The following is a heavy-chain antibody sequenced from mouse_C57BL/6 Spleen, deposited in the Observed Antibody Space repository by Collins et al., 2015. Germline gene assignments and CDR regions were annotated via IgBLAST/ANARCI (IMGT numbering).Heavy chain of an antibody. J-gene: IGHJ4*01. CDR3: ARPVYGSGAMDY. Sequence: QVQLQQSGPELVKPGASVKISCKASGYAFSSSWMNWVKQRPGQGLEWIGRIYPGDGDTNYNGKFKGKATLTADKSSSTAYMQLSSLTSVDSAVYFCARPVYGSGAMDYWGQGTSVTVSS. D-gene: IGHD1-1*01. V-gene: IGHV1-82*01. CDR2: IYPGDGDT. CDR1: GYAFSSSW.